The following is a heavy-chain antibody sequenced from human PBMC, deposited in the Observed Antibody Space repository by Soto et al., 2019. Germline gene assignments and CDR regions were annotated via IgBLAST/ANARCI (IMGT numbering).Heavy chain of an antibody. V-gene: IGHV1-18*01. J-gene: IGHJ3*02. CDR1: GYTFTSYG. CDR3: ARDSNYDFWSGAPIDYDAFDI. CDR2: ISAYNGNT. D-gene: IGHD3-3*01. Sequence: ASVKVSCKASGYTFTSYGISWVRQAPGQGLEWMGWISAYNGNTNYAQKLKGRVTMTTDTSTSTAYKELRSLRSDNTAENYSARDSNYDFWSGAPIDYDAFDIWGQGTMVTVSS.